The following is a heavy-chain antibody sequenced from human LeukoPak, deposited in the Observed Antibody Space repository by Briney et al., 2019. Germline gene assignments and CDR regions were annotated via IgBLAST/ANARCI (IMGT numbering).Heavy chain of an antibody. CDR2: IRYDGNNK. V-gene: IGHV3-30*02. Sequence: GGSLRLSCAASGFTFSSYGMHWVRQAPGKGLEWVAFIRYDGNNKYYADSVKGRFTISRDNSKTTLYLQMNSLRAEDTAVYYCARDADGFDYWGQGTLVTVSS. CDR3: ARDADGFDY. CDR1: GFTFSSYG. J-gene: IGHJ4*02.